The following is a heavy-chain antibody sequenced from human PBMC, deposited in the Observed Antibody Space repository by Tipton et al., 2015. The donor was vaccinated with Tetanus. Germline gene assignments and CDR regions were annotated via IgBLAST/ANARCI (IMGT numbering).Heavy chain of an antibody. CDR2: ISYTGTT. CDR1: GGSITNGGYY. Sequence: TLSLTCTVSGGSITNGGYYWSWIRQHPGKGLDWIGYISYTGTTHYNPSLKSRVTISLDRSKNQFSLKLTSVTAADTAVYYCAKYSLNSQYYGTSGYRTFDPWGQGALVTVSS. V-gene: IGHV4-31*03. D-gene: IGHD3-22*01. CDR3: AKYSLNSQYYGTSGYRTFDP. J-gene: IGHJ5*02.